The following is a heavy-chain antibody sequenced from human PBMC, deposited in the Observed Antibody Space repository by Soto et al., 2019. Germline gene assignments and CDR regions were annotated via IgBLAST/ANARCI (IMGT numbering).Heavy chain of an antibody. Sequence: GGVLRLSCAASGFTFSNYGMHWVRQAPGKGLEWVAIIWHDGNNKYYADSVRGRFIISRDNSRNRLYLQMNSLRAEDTAVYYCASDLVGASDSYGLDVCGQGTPVT. CDR3: ASDLVGASDSYGLDV. J-gene: IGHJ6*02. D-gene: IGHD1-26*01. CDR1: GFTFSNYG. V-gene: IGHV3-33*01. CDR2: IWHDGNNK.